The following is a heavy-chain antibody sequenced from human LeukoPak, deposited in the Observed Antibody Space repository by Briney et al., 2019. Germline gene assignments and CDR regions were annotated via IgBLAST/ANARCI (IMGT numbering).Heavy chain of an antibody. CDR1: GGSISNSNW. CDR2: IYHSGST. J-gene: IGHJ4*02. Sequence: PSGTLSLTCAVSGGSISNSNWWNWVRQPPGKGLEWIGEIYHSGSTHYNPSLKSRVTISVDTSKNQFSLKLSSVTAADTAVYYCATSQGQNGYNTYWGQGTLVTVSS. V-gene: IGHV4-4*02. D-gene: IGHD5-24*01. CDR3: ATSQGQNGYNTY.